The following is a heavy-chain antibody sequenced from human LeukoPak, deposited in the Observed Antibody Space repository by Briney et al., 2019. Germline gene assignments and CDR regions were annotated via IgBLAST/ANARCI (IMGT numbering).Heavy chain of an antibody. CDR1: GYTFTGYY. CDR3: ARDSVYGSTKAFDI. D-gene: IGHD1-26*01. V-gene: IGHV1-2*02. Sequence: GASVKVSCKASGYTFTGYYMHWVRQAPGQGLEWMGWINPNSGGTNYAQKFQGRVTMTRDTSISTAYMELSRLRSDDTAVYYCARDSVYGSTKAFDIWGQGTMVTVSS. CDR2: INPNSGGT. J-gene: IGHJ3*02.